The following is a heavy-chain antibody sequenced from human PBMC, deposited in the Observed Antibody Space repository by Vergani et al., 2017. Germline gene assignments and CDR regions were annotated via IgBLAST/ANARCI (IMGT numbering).Heavy chain of an antibody. CDR2: ISGSGGNT. CDR1: GDSISSGVYY. J-gene: IGHJ6*02. CDR3: AKARDPNCKGGNCYSYYYGLDL. Sequence: VQLQESGPGLVKPSQTLSLTCSVSGDSISSGVYYWNWVRLAPGKGLQWVSAISGSGGNTFYTDSVKGRFTISRDNSKDTLYLQMNSLRVEDTAIYYCAKARDPNCKGGNCYSYYYGLDLWGQGTTVTVSS. D-gene: IGHD2-21*01. V-gene: IGHV3-23*01.